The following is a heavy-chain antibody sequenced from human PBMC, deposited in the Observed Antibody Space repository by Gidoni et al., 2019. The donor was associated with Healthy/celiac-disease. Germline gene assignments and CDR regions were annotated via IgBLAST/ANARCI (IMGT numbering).Heavy chain of an antibody. CDR1: GGTFSSYA. Sequence: QVQLVQSGAEVKKPGSSVKVSCKASGGTFSSYAISWVRQAPGQGLEWMGGIIPIFGTANYAQTFQGRVTITADKSTSTAYMELSSLRSEDTAVYYCARRGYCSGGSCYPLDYWGQGTLVTVSS. J-gene: IGHJ4*02. V-gene: IGHV1-69*06. CDR2: IIPIFGTA. CDR3: ARRGYCSGGSCYPLDY. D-gene: IGHD2-15*01.